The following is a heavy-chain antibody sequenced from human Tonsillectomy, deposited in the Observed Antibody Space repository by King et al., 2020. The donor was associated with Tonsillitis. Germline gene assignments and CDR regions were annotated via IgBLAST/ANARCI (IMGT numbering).Heavy chain of an antibody. D-gene: IGHD4-17*01. CDR2: IYYSGST. V-gene: IGHV4-39*01. CDR1: GGSISSSSYY. CDR3: ARLYEYGDSDAFDI. Sequence: QLQESGPGLVKPSETLSLTCTVSGGSISSSSYYWGWIRQPPGKGLEWIGSIYYSGSTYYNPSLKSRVTISVDTSKNQFSLKLSSVTAADTAVYYCARLYEYGDSDAFDIWGQGTMVTVSS. J-gene: IGHJ3*02.